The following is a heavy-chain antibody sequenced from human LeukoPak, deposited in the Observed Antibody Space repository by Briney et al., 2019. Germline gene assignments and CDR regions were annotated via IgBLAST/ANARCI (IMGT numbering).Heavy chain of an antibody. V-gene: IGHV4-59*12. CDR2: IYHSGST. CDR3: ARVAYDYVWGSYRYSWFDP. J-gene: IGHJ5*02. D-gene: IGHD3-16*02. Sequence: SETLSLTCTVSGDSISSYFWSWIRQPPGKGLEWIGEIYHSGSTNYNPSLKGRVTISVDKSKNRFSLKLSSVTAADTAVYYCARVAYDYVWGSYRYSWFDPWGQGTLVTVSS. CDR1: GDSISSYF.